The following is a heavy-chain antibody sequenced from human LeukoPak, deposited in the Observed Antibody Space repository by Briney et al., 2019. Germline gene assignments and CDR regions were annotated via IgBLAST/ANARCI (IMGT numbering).Heavy chain of an antibody. J-gene: IGHJ4*02. CDR1: GASINYYY. Sequence: KASETLSLTCTISGASINYYYWSWIRQPPGKGLEWIGYIYYSGSTDYNPSLKSRVTISLETPKNQFSLKMSSVTAADTAVYYCARDLGYSANYWGQGTLVTVSS. V-gene: IGHV4-59*01. D-gene: IGHD5-18*01. CDR3: ARDLGYSANY. CDR2: IYYSGST.